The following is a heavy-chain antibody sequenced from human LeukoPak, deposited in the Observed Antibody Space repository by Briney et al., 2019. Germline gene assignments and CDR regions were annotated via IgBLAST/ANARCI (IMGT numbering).Heavy chain of an antibody. CDR3: ALNPDYYGSGSFDY. CDR2: IKEDGSEK. CDR1: GFTFSSYW. Sequence: PGGSLRLSCVASGFTFSSYWMSWVRQAPGKGLEWVADIKEDGSEKYYVDSVKGRSTISRDNAKNSLYLQMNSLRAEDTAVYYCALNPDYYGSGSFDYWGQGTLATVSS. J-gene: IGHJ4*02. D-gene: IGHD3-10*01. V-gene: IGHV3-7*01.